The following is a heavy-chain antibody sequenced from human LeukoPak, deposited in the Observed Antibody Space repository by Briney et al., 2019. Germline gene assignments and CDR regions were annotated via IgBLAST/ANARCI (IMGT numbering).Heavy chain of an antibody. CDR1: ECTFSTYA. CDR3: AATGTLGYCSSASCNPKYYYYGMDV. CDR2: INAGNGNT. Sequence: ASVKVSCKASECTFSTYAIHWVRQAPGQRLEWMGWINAGNGNTKYSQKFQVRVTITRDTFASTAYMELSSLRSEDTAVYYCAATGTLGYCSSASCNPKYYYYGMDVWGQGTTVTVSS. J-gene: IGHJ6*02. V-gene: IGHV1-3*01. D-gene: IGHD2-2*01.